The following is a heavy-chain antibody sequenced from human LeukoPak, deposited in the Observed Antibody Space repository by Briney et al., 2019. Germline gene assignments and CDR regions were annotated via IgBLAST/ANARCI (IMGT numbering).Heavy chain of an antibody. CDR2: ISAYNGNT. CDR3: AKWGAPYVLRYFDWSLDY. CDR1: GYTFTSYG. D-gene: IGHD3-9*01. V-gene: IGHV1-18*01. Sequence: ASVKVSCKASGYTFTSYGISWVRQAPGQGLEWMGWISAYNGNTNYAQKLQGRVTMTTDTSTSTAYMELRSLRSDDTAVYYCAKWGAPYVLRYFDWSLDYWGQGTLVTVPS. J-gene: IGHJ4*02.